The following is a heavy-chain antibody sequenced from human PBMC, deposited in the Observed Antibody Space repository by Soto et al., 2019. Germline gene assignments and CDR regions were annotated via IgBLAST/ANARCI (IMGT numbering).Heavy chain of an antibody. V-gene: IGHV1-69*02. CDR2: IIPTLDVA. Sequence: QVQLVQSGAEVKKPGSSVKVSCKASGGTFTRFTINWVRQAPGQGFEWMGRIIPTLDVANYAQKFQDRVTLTADKSASPAYTELSNLRSQAPGVYYCARVDDTTRVPFDSWGQGALVSVSS. D-gene: IGHD1-1*01. CDR1: GGTFTRFT. CDR3: ARVDDTTRVPFDS. J-gene: IGHJ4*02.